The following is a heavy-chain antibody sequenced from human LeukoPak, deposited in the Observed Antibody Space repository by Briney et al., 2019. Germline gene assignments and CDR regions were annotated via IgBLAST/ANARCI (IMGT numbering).Heavy chain of an antibody. CDR3: ARAGGYGLIDY. Sequence: SDTLSLTCNVSGASMSNYYWVWIRQPPGKGLEWIGSIYHSGTTYSGSTYYNPSLKSRVTISLDTSKNQFSLKVGSMTAADTAVYYCARAGGYGLIDYWGQGTMATVSS. J-gene: IGHJ4*02. CDR1: GASMSNYY. CDR2: IYHSGTTYSGST. V-gene: IGHV4-39*07. D-gene: IGHD5-18*01.